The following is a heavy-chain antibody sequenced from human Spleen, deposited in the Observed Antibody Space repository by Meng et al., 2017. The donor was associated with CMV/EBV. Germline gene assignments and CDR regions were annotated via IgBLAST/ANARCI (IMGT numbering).Heavy chain of an antibody. D-gene: IGHD2-2*01. CDR2: ITPVFETA. CDR3: ARERYLVPAASPDYYYYGMDV. Sequence: SVKVSCKASGGTFSSSSLMWVRQAPGQGLEWMGGITPVFETADYAQKFRDRVTISMDDSATTAYMEMTSLGSEDTAVYYCARERYLVPAASPDYYYYGMDVWGQGTTVTVSS. V-gene: IGHV1-69*05. CDR1: GGTFSSSS. J-gene: IGHJ6*02.